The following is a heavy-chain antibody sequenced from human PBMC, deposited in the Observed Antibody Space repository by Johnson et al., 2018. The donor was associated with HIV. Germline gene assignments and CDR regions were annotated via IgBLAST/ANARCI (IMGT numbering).Heavy chain of an antibody. D-gene: IGHD2/OR15-2a*01. CDR2: IYSGGST. CDR3: ARVPIYHCAFDL. CDR1: GFTVSSNY. Sequence: VQLVESGGGLVQPGGSLRLSCAASGFTVSSNYMSWVRQAPGKGLEWVSVIYSGGSTYYADSVKGRFTISRDNSKNTLYLQLNSLRVEDTAVYYCARVPIYHCAFDLWGQGTVVTVSS. J-gene: IGHJ3*01. V-gene: IGHV3-66*01.